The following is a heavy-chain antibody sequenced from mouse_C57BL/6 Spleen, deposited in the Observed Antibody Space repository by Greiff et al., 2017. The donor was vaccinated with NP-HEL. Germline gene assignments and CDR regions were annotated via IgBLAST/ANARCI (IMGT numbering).Heavy chain of an antibody. CDR3: ARAYYGNPVDFDY. J-gene: IGHJ2*01. Sequence: EVQLQQSGPELVKPGASVKIPCKASGYTFTDYNMDWVKQSHGKSLEWIGDINPNNGGTIYNQKFKGKATLTVDKSSCTAYMELRSLTSEDTAVYYCARAYYGNPVDFDYWGQGTTLTVSS. V-gene: IGHV1-18*01. CDR1: GYTFTDYN. D-gene: IGHD2-10*01. CDR2: INPNNGGT.